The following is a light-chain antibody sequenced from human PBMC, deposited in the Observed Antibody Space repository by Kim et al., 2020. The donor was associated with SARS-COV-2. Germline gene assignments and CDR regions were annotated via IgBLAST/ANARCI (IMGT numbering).Light chain of an antibody. J-gene: IGKJ5*01. CDR2: GAS. CDR3: QQYHDSPLS. Sequence: PGERATLSCRASRTVSTNYLAWYQQKPGLAPRLLIYGASTRATGIPDRFSGRGSGTDFTLTISRLEPADFAVYYCQQYHDSPLSFGQGSRL. CDR1: RTVSTNY. V-gene: IGKV3-20*01.